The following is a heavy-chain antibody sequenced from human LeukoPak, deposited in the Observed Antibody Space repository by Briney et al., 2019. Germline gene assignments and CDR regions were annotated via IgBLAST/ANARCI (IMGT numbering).Heavy chain of an antibody. CDR1: GVSFSGYY. D-gene: IGHD6-19*01. J-gene: IGHJ4*02. Sequence: ASETLSLTCAVYGVSFSGYYWSWIRQPPGKGLEWIGEINHSGSTNYNPSLKSRVTISVDTSKNQFSLKLSSVTAADTAVYYCARDNSGPNDYWGQGTLVTVSS. CDR2: INHSGST. V-gene: IGHV4-34*01. CDR3: ARDNSGPNDY.